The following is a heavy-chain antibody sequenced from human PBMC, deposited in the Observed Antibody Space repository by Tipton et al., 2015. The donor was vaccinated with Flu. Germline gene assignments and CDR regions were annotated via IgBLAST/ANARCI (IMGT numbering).Heavy chain of an antibody. CDR3: VRDYHDYGIGAFDI. J-gene: IGHJ3*02. Sequence: TLSLTCTVSGASIGDGGYYWGWVRQRPGKGLEWLGHIYYSGTTYYNPSLMSRISISVDTSKNQFSLRLRSVTAADTAMYYCVRDYHDYGIGAFDIWGHGTLVTVSS. CDR1: GASIGDGGYY. D-gene: IGHD4-17*01. V-gene: IGHV4-31*03. CDR2: IYYSGTT.